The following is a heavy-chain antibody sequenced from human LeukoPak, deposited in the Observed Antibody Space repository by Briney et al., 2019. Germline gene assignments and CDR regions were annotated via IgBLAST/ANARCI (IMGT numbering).Heavy chain of an antibody. CDR2: IYYSGST. CDR3: ARGDRPREIPPLIRKKNAFDI. V-gene: IGHV4-39*07. CDR1: GASISSSSYY. Sequence: PSETLSLTCAVSGASISSSSYYWGWIRQPPGKGLEWIGSIYYSGSTYYNPSLKSRLTISVDTSKNQFSLKLSSVTAADTAVYYCARGDRPREIPPLIRKKNAFDIWGQGTMVTVSS. J-gene: IGHJ3*02. D-gene: IGHD2-8*01.